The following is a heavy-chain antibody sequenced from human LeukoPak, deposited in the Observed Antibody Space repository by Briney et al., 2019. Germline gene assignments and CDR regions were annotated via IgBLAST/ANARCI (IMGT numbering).Heavy chain of an antibody. J-gene: IGHJ5*02. Sequence: SETLSLTCTVSGGSISSYYWSWIRQPPGKGLEWIGYIYYSGSTNYNPSLKSRVTISVDTSKNQFSLKLSSVTAADTAVYYCARDQMVRGAMNWFDPWGQGTLVTVSS. CDR1: GGSISSYY. V-gene: IGHV4-59*12. CDR2: IYYSGST. CDR3: ARDQMVRGAMNWFDP. D-gene: IGHD3-10*01.